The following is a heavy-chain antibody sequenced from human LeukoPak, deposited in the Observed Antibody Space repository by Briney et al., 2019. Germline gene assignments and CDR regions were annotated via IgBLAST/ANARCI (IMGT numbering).Heavy chain of an antibody. CDR2: IIPILGIA. CDR3: ARERGRYCSSTSCYRDYMDV. CDR1: GYTFTSYG. D-gene: IGHD2-2*02. V-gene: IGHV1-69*04. J-gene: IGHJ6*03. Sequence: ASVKVSCKASGYTFTSYGISWVRQAPGQGLEWMGRIIPILGIANYAQKFQGRVTITADKSTSTAYMELSSLRSEDTAVYYCARERGRYCSSTSCYRDYMDVWGKGTTVTVSS.